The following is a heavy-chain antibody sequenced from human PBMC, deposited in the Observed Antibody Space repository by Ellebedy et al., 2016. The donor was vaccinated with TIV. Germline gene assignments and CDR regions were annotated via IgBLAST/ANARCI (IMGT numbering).Heavy chain of an antibody. J-gene: IGHJ4*02. CDR2: ISVDGVNQ. CDR3: AKDHYGGIAAAGTFDY. Sequence: GESLKISXAASGFTFRDYGIHWVRQAPGKGLEWVAIISVDGVNQYYADSVKGRFTISRDNSRNTLYLQLNRMRPEDTAVYYCAKDHYGGIAAAGTFDYWGQGTLVTVSS. V-gene: IGHV3-30*18. CDR1: GFTFRDYG. D-gene: IGHD6-13*01.